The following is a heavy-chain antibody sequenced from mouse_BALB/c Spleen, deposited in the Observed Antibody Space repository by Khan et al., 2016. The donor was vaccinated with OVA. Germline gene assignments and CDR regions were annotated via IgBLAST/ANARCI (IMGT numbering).Heavy chain of an antibody. CDR3: ARNSYMYDFTY. Sequence: VQLKESGPGLLQPSQSLSITCTVSGFSLTTYGVHWVRQSPGKGLEWLGLIWSGGNTDYNAAFISRLSISKDNSKSQVFFKMNSLQVDDTAIYYCARNSYMYDFTYWGQGTLVTVSA. CDR2: IWSGGNT. CDR1: GFSLTTYG. D-gene: IGHD2-14*01. V-gene: IGHV2-2*01. J-gene: IGHJ3*01.